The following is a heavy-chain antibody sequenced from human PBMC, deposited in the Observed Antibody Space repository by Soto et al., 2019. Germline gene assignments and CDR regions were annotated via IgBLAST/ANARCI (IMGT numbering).Heavy chain of an antibody. J-gene: IGHJ6*02. V-gene: IGHV1-3*01. CDR2: INAGNGNT. D-gene: IGHD1-7*01. CDR1: GYTFTSYA. Sequence: ASVKVSCKASGYTFTSYAMHWVRQAPGQRLEWMGWINAGNGNTKYSQKFQGRVTITRDTSASTAYMELSSLRSEDTAVFYCAREYNWNSIYYGMDVWGQGTTVTVSS. CDR3: AREYNWNSIYYGMDV.